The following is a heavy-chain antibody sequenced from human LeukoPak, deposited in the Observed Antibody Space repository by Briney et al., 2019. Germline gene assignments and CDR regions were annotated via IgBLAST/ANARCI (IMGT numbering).Heavy chain of an antibody. J-gene: IGHJ3*02. Sequence: PSETLSLTCTVSGGSISSGGYYWSWICQHPGKGLDWIGYIYYSGSTYYNPSLKSRVTISVDTSKNQFSLKLSSVTAADTAVYYCARGFTMIVALDAFDIWGQGTMVTVSS. CDR1: GGSISSGGYY. CDR2: IYYSGST. V-gene: IGHV4-31*03. CDR3: ARGFTMIVALDAFDI. D-gene: IGHD3-22*01.